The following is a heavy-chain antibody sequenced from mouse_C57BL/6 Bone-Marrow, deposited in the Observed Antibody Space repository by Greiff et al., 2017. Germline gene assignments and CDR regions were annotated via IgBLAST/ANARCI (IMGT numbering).Heavy chain of an antibody. Sequence: QVQLQQSGPELVKPGASVKISCKASGYAFSSSWMNWVKQRPGQGLEWIGEIDPSDSYTNYNQKFKGKSTLTVDKSSSTAYMRLSSLTSEDAAVYYCAATMRFDYAMDYWGQGTSVTVSS. J-gene: IGHJ4*01. V-gene: IGHV1-69*01. CDR3: AATMRFDYAMDY. CDR1: GYAFSSSW. D-gene: IGHD2-1*01. CDR2: IDPSDSYT.